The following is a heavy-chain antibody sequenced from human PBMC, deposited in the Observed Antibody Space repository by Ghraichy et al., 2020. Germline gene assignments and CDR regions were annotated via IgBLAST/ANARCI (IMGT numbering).Heavy chain of an antibody. Sequence: SVKVSCKASGGTFSSYGISWVRQAPGQGLEWMGGIIPIFGTAHYAQKFQGRVTITADESTSTAYMELSSLRSEDTAVYYCAREGHSNFYCSGGRCNYYAMDVWGQGTTVTVSS. CDR1: GGTFSSYG. CDR3: AREGHSNFYCSGGRCNYYAMDV. J-gene: IGHJ6*02. V-gene: IGHV1-69*13. D-gene: IGHD2-15*01. CDR2: IIPIFGTA.